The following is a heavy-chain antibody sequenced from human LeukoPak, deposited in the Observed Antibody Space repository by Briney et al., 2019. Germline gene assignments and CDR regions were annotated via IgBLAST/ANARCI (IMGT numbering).Heavy chain of an antibody. CDR3: ARNSNGALSGVEF. Sequence: PSETLSLTCTVSGGSISSYYWSWIRQPPGKGLEWIGYIYYSGSTNYNPSLKSRVTISVDTSKNQFSLKLSSVTAADTAVYYCARNSNGALSGVEFWGQGTLVTASS. D-gene: IGHD2-15*01. V-gene: IGHV4-59*01. CDR1: GGSISSYY. CDR2: IYYSGST. J-gene: IGHJ4*02.